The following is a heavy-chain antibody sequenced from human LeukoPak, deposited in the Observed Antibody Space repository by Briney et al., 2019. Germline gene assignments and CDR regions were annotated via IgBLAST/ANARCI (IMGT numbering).Heavy chain of an antibody. V-gene: IGHV3-23*01. J-gene: IGHJ6*02. Sequence: PGGSLRLSCAASGFTFSSYAMHWVRQAPGKGLEWVSAISGSGGSTYYADSVKGRFTISRDNSKNTLYLQMNSLRAEDTAVYYCAKGKQVGAKAYYYYGMDVWGQGTTVTVSS. CDR3: AKGKQVGAKAYYYYGMDV. D-gene: IGHD1-26*01. CDR2: ISGSGGST. CDR1: GFTFSSYA.